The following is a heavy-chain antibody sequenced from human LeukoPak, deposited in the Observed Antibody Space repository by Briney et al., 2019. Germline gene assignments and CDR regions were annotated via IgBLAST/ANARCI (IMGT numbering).Heavy chain of an antibody. J-gene: IGHJ4*02. CDR3: ARGYCSGDSCYGWFDY. V-gene: IGHV4-4*02. CDR2: VYHSGST. D-gene: IGHD2-15*01. CDR1: GGSISSSYW. Sequence: SGTLSLTCAVSGGSISSSYWWSWVRQPPGKGLEWIGEVYHSGSTNYSPSLKSRVTLSVDKSKNQFSLKLTSVTAADTAVYHCARGYCSGDSCYGWFDYWGQGTLVTVSS.